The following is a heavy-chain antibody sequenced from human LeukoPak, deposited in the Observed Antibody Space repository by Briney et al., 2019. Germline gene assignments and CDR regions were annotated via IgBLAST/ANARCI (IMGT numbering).Heavy chain of an antibody. CDR1: GGSISSYY. CDR2: IYYSVST. J-gene: IGHJ4*02. V-gene: IGHV4-59*01. Sequence: PSETLSLTCTVSGGSISSYYWSWIRQPPGKGLEWIGYIYYSVSTNYNPSLKSRVTISVDTSKNQFSLRLSSVTAADTAVYYCARQSVVYYYFDYWGQGTLVTVSS. D-gene: IGHD2-2*01. CDR3: ARQSVVYYYFDY.